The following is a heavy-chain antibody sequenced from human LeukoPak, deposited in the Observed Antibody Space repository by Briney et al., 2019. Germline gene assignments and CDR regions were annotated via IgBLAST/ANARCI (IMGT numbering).Heavy chain of an antibody. CDR1: GFTFSSYA. J-gene: IGHJ5*02. D-gene: IGHD3-3*01. CDR3: AKDTIFGVGNPFDP. Sequence: PGGSLRLSCAASGFTFSSYAMSWVRQAPGKGLEWVSAISGSGGSTYYADSVKGRFTISRDNSKNTLYLQMNCLRADDTAVYYCAKDTIFGVGNPFDPWGQGTLVTVSS. V-gene: IGHV3-23*01. CDR2: ISGSGGST.